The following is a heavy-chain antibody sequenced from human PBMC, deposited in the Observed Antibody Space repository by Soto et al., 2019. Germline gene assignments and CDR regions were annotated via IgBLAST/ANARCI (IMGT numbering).Heavy chain of an antibody. CDR3: ARHSNVYCDYDFDY. CDR2: IYSRGAT. Sequence: QVQLQESGPGLVKPSETLSLTCTVSGGSINSYFWSWIRQPPGKGLEWIGYIYSRGATYYNPSLGSRVTISVDASKSQFSLNLSSLPAADTAVYYCARHSNVYCDYDFDYWGQGTLVTVSS. V-gene: IGHV4-59*08. D-gene: IGHD4-17*01. J-gene: IGHJ4*02. CDR1: GGSINSYF.